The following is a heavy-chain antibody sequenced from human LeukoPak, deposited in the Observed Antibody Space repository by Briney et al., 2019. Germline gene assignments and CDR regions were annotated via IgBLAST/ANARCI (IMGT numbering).Heavy chain of an antibody. J-gene: IGHJ4*02. CDR2: TYYRSKWYN. Sequence: SQTLSLTCAISGDSVSSNSAAWNWIRQSPSRGLEWLGRTYYRSKWYNDYAVSVKSRITINPDTSKNQFSLQLNSVTPEDTAVYYCARVGLTSYSSSSDGYDYWGQGTLVTVSS. V-gene: IGHV6-1*01. CDR1: GDSVSSNSAA. CDR3: ARVGLTSYSSSSDGYDY. D-gene: IGHD6-6*01.